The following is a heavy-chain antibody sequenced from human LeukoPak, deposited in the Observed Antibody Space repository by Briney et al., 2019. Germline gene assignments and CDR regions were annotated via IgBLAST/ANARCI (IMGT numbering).Heavy chain of an antibody. Sequence: WESLSLTCTVSGYSISSGYYWGWIRQPPGRGVWWVLIIYDRGNTYYNLSLKSRFTISVDTSKNRFSLKPSSVTAAGPAVSYCARGFRGTGTRYYYYMDVWGKGTTVTVSS. CDR2: IYDRGNT. V-gene: IGHV4-38-2*02. CDR3: ARGFRGTGTRYYYYMDV. D-gene: IGHD3-10*01. CDR1: GYSISSGYY. J-gene: IGHJ6*03.